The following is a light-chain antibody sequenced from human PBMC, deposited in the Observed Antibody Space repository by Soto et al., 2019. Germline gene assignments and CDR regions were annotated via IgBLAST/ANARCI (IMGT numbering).Light chain of an antibody. CDR2: EGS. V-gene: IGLV2-23*01. J-gene: IGLJ1*01. Sequence: QSALTQPASVSGSPGQSITISCTGTSSDVGSYNLVSWYQQHPGKAPKLMIYEGSKRPSGVSNRFSGSRSGNTASLTISGLLAEDEADYYCSSYAGSRTYVFETGTKVTVL. CDR1: SSDVGSYNL. CDR3: SSYAGSRTYV.